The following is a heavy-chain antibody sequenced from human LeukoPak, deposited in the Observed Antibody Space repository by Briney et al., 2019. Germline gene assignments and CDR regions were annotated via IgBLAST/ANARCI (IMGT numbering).Heavy chain of an antibody. D-gene: IGHD2-15*01. V-gene: IGHV3-15*05. Sequence: PGGSLRLSCAASGFTFSNAWMSWVRQAPGKGLEWVGRIKRKTDGGTTDYAAPVKGRFTTSRDNAKNTLYLQMNSLRVEDTAVYYCARERCNGATCYRAFDIWGQGTMVTVSS. J-gene: IGHJ3*02. CDR3: ARERCNGATCYRAFDI. CDR1: GFTFSNAW. CDR2: IKRKTDGGTT.